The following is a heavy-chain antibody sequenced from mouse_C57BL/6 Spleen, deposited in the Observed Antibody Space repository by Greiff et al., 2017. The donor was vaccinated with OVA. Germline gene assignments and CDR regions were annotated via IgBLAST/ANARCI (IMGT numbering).Heavy chain of an antibody. J-gene: IGHJ2*01. CDR2: IYPGDGDT. CDR3: ARPFYGSSPYFDY. Sequence: VQLKESGAELVKPGASVKISCKASGYAFSSYWMNWVKQRPGKGLEWIGQIYPGDGDTNYNGKFKGKATLTADKSSSTAYMQLSSLTSEDSAVYFCARPFYGSSPYFDYWGQGTTLTVSS. D-gene: IGHD1-1*01. CDR1: GYAFSSYW. V-gene: IGHV1-80*01.